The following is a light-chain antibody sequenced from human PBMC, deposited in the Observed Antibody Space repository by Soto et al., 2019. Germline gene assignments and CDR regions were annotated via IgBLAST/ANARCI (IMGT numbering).Light chain of an antibody. CDR2: DAS. J-gene: IGKJ1*01. CDR3: QQYSSYPLT. Sequence: DIQMTQSPSTLSASVGDRVTITCRASQSISNWLAWYQQKPGQAPKLLIYDASSLESGVPSRFSGSRSGTDFTLTISSLQPDDFASYYCQQYSSYPLTFGQGTKVEIK. CDR1: QSISNW. V-gene: IGKV1-5*01.